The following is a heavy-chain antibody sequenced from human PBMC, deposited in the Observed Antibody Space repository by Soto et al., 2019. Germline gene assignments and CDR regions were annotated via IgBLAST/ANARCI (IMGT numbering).Heavy chain of an antibody. CDR3: ARQIYDSDTGPNSQYYFDS. J-gene: IGHJ4*02. CDR2: IDPSDSQT. CDR1: GYSFAGYW. V-gene: IGHV5-10-1*01. D-gene: IGHD3-22*01. Sequence: LKISCKGSGYSFAGYWITWVRQKPGKGLEWMGRIDPSDSQTYYSPSFRGHVTISATKSITTVFLQWSSLRASDTAMYYCARQIYDSDTGPNSQYYFDSWGQGTPVTVSS.